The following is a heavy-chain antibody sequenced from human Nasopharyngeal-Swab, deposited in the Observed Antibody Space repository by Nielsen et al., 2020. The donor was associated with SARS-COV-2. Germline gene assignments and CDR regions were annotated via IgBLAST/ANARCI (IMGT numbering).Heavy chain of an antibody. CDR2: IYPGDSDT. CDR1: GYSFTSYW. V-gene: IGHV5-51*01. D-gene: IGHD3-9*01. CDR3: ASHYDILGGLAFDI. J-gene: IGHJ3*02. Sequence: GESLKISCKGSGYSFTSYWIGWVRQMPGKGLEWMGIIYPGDSDTRYSPSFQGQVTIPPDKSISTAYLQWSSLKASDTAMYYCASHYDILGGLAFDIWGQGTMVAVSS.